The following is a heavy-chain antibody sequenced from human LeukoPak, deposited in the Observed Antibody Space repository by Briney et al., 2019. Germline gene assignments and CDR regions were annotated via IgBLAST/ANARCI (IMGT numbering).Heavy chain of an antibody. CDR2: LYPGDNK. V-gene: IGHV3-53*01. Sequence: QSGGSLRLSCAASGFSVKTNYMSWVRQAPGKGLEWVSILYPGDNKHYADSVKGRFTISRDNAKNTLYLQMNNLRAEDTAVYYCAREGGVSDAFDVWGQGTMVTVSS. D-gene: IGHD2-8*02. CDR3: AREGGVSDAFDV. J-gene: IGHJ3*01. CDR1: GFSVKTNY.